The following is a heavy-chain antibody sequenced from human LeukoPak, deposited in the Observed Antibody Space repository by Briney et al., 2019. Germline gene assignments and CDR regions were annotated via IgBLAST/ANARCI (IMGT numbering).Heavy chain of an antibody. V-gene: IGHV4-31*03. J-gene: IGHJ6*03. CDR2: IYYSWST. CDR3: ARDNGDFRSIYYYMDV. D-gene: IGHD2-8*01. Sequence: SETLSLTCTVSGGSINSGDSYWSWIRQRPGEGLEWIGCIYYSWSTYYNPSLKSRITLSLDTSKNQFSLRLSSVTAADTAVYYCARDNGDFRSIYYYMDVWGKGTTVTASS. CDR1: GGSINSGDSY.